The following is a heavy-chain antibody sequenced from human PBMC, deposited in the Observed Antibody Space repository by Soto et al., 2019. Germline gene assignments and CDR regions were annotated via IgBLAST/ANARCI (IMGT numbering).Heavy chain of an antibody. J-gene: IGHJ4*02. Sequence: PGGSLRLSCAASGFTFSSYAMTWVRQAPGKGLEWVSTISGTGTTTYYADSVKGRFTISRDNSKNTLYLQMNSLRTEDTAVYYCVKAVYLLDFDYWGQGTLGTVSS. CDR3: VKAVYLLDFDY. D-gene: IGHD2-8*01. CDR2: ISGTGTTT. CDR1: GFTFSSYA. V-gene: IGHV3-23*01.